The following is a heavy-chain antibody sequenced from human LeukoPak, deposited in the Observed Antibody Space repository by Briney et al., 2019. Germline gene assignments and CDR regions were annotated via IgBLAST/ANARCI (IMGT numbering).Heavy chain of an antibody. CDR1: GFTFSNFG. D-gene: IGHD6-13*01. CDR3: AKRVSYSDSAAYFDY. Sequence: GGSLRLSCTASGFTFSNFGVAWVRQAPGKGLEWVSSISDTGGDTYYADSVKGRFTVSRDNSKNTLYLQMNSLRAEDTAVFYCAKRVSYSDSAAYFDYWGQGTLVTVPS. J-gene: IGHJ4*02. CDR2: ISDTGGDT. V-gene: IGHV3-23*01.